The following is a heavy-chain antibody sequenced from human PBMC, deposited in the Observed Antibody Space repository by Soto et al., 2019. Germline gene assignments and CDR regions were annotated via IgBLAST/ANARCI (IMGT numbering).Heavy chain of an antibody. Sequence: EVQLLESEGGLVQPGGSLRLSCAASGFTFSSYAMSWVRQAPGKGLEWVSAISGSGGSTYYADSVKGRFTISRDNSKNTLYLQMNSLRPEDTAVYYCAKDYGFHPYYFDYWGQGTLVTVSS. D-gene: IGHD4-17*01. V-gene: IGHV3-23*01. CDR1: GFTFSSYA. J-gene: IGHJ4*02. CDR2: ISGSGGST. CDR3: AKDYGFHPYYFDY.